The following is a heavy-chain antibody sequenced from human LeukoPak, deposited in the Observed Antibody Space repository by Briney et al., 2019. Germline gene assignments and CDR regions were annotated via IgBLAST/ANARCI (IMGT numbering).Heavy chain of an antibody. J-gene: IGHJ4*02. CDR2: INPNSGGT. CDR1: GYTFNGYY. Sequence: ASVKVSCKASGYTFNGYYMHWVRQAPGQGLEWMGWINPNSGGTNYAQKFQGRVTMTRDTSISTAYMELSRLRSDDTAVYYCARSPLGIAAVDYWGQGTLVTVSS. CDR3: ARSPLGIAAVDY. V-gene: IGHV1-2*02. D-gene: IGHD6-13*01.